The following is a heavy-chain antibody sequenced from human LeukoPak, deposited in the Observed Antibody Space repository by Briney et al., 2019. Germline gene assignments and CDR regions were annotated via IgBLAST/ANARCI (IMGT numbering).Heavy chain of an antibody. J-gene: IGHJ4*02. CDR1: GYTFNTYD. Sequence: ASVKVSCKASGYTFNTYDINWMRQATGQGLEWIGRINPNSGDTDCAQKFQGRVTMTTNTSIGTASMELSNLKSEDTAIYYCTRANRAVLQYLFSGGLGLYYFDSWGQGTLVTVAS. CDR2: INPNSGDT. CDR3: TRANRAVLQYLFSGGLGLYYFDS. V-gene: IGHV1-8*01. D-gene: IGHD2-21*01.